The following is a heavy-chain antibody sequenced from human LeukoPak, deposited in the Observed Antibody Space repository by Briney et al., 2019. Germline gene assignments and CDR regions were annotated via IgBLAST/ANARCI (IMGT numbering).Heavy chain of an antibody. J-gene: IGHJ4*02. Sequence: GGSLRLSCAASGFTFSSYEMNWVRQAPGKGLEWVSSISSSSSYIYYADSVKGRFTISRDNAKNSLYLQMNSLRAEDTAVYYCARGIAVAGMGDYWGQGTLVTVSS. CDR1: GFTFSSYE. CDR3: ARGIAVAGMGDY. V-gene: IGHV3-21*01. CDR2: ISSSSSYI. D-gene: IGHD6-19*01.